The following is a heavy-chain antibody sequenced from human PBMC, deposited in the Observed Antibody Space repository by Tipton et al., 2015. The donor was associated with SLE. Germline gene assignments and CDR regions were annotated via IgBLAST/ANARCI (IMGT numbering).Heavy chain of an antibody. CDR2: IYYSGST. D-gene: IGHD6-13*01. CDR1: GGSISSYY. V-gene: IGHV4-59*08. Sequence: TLSLTCTVSGGSISSYYWGWIRQPPGKGLEWIGSIYYSGSTNYNPSLKSRVTISVDTSKNQFSLKLSSVTAADTAVYYCARFSLAAAGTWFDPWGQGTLVTVSS. J-gene: IGHJ5*02. CDR3: ARFSLAAAGTWFDP.